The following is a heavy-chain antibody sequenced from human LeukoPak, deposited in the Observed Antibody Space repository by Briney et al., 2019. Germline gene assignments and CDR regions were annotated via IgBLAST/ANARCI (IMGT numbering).Heavy chain of an antibody. Sequence: GESLKISCKGSGFSFSTYWIGLVRQMPGKGLEWMGIIYPGDSDTRYSPTFQGQVTISADKSITTAYLQWSSLKASDTAMYYCARHGAGWHGDDYYFAYWGQGTLVTVSS. CDR3: ARHGAGWHGDDYYFAY. CDR1: GFSFSTYW. J-gene: IGHJ4*02. V-gene: IGHV5-51*01. CDR2: IYPGDSDT. D-gene: IGHD3-10*01.